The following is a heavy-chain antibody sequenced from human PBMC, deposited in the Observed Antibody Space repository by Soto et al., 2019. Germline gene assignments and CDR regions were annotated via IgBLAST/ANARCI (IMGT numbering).Heavy chain of an antibody. D-gene: IGHD3-16*01. CDR3: ARHAAYDYVWGGSDGSDY. CDR2: LFYSGAT. J-gene: IGHJ4*02. V-gene: IGHV4-39*01. CDR1: GGSISSNSYY. Sequence: SETLSLTCTVSGGSISSNSYYWDWIRQPPGKGLEWIGSLFYSGATYHNPSLQSRVTISVDTSKNQFSLHLSSVTAADTAVYYCARHAAYDYVWGGSDGSDYWGPGTMVTVSS.